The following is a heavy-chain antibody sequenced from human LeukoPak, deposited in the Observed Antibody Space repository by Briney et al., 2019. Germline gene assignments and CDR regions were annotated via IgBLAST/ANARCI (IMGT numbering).Heavy chain of an antibody. D-gene: IGHD2-2*01. J-gene: IGHJ3*02. CDR2: IYYSGST. CDR3: ARLRSTSHDAFDI. CDR1: GGSISSSSYY. Sequence: SETLSLTCTVSGGSISSSSYYWGWIRQPPGKGLEWIGSIYYSGSTYYNPSLKSRVTISVDTSKNQFSLKLSSVTAADTAVYSCARLRSTSHDAFDIWGQGTMVTVSS. V-gene: IGHV4-39*01.